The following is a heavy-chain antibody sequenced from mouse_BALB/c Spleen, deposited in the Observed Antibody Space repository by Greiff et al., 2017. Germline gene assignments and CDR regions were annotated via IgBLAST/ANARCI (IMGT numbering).Heavy chain of an antibody. CDR3: ARNEGYYGWAMDY. CDR1: GYSFTGYF. D-gene: IGHD2-2*01. Sequence: EVQLQQSGPELVKPGASVKISCQASGYSFTGYFMNWVMQSHGKSLEWIGRLNPYNGDTFYNQKFKGKATLTVDKSSSTAHMELRSLASEDSAVYYCARNEGYYGWAMDYWGQGTSVTVSA. CDR2: LNPYNGDT. V-gene: IGHV1-20*02. J-gene: IGHJ4*01.